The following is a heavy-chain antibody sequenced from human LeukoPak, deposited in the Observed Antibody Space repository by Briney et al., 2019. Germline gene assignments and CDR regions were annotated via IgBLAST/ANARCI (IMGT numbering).Heavy chain of an antibody. D-gene: IGHD2-15*01. J-gene: IGHJ5*02. CDR1: GGTFSSYA. CDR3: ARDSGYCSGGSCYPNWFDP. Sequence: SVKVSCKASGGTFSSYAISWVRQAPGQGLEWMGRIIPILGIANYAQKFQGRVTITADKSTSTAYMELSSLRSEDTAVYYCARDSGYCSGGSCYPNWFDPWGQGTLVAVSS. V-gene: IGHV1-69*04. CDR2: IIPILGIA.